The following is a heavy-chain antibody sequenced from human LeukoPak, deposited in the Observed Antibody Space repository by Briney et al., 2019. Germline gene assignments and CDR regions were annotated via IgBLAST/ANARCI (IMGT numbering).Heavy chain of an antibody. V-gene: IGHV1-2*02. J-gene: IGHJ4*02. D-gene: IGHD3-3*01. Sequence: GASVKVSCKASGYTFTGYYMHWVRQAPGQGLEWMGWINPNSGGTNCAQKFQGRVTMTRDTSITTAYMELSRLTSDDTAVYYCARGRISGYFTYWGQGTLVTVSS. CDR2: INPNSGGT. CDR1: GYTFTGYY. CDR3: ARGRISGYFTY.